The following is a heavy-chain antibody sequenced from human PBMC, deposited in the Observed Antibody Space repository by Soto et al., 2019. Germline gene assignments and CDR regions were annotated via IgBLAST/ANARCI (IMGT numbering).Heavy chain of an antibody. CDR3: ASGQLVVPAPYYYYGMDV. D-gene: IGHD2-2*01. Sequence: EVQLVESGGGLIQPGGSRSLSCAASGFPVSTNYINWVRQAPGKGLEWVSVILSSGTTFYADSVKGRFTISRDNSKNTLYLQMNSLRAEDTALYYCASGQLVVPAPYYYYGMDVWGQGTTVTVSS. CDR2: ILSSGTT. J-gene: IGHJ6*02. V-gene: IGHV3-53*01. CDR1: GFPVSTNY.